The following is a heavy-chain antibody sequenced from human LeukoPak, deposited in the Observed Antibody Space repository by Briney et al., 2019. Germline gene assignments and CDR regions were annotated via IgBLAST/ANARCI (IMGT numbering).Heavy chain of an antibody. CDR2: INWSGSYT. Sequence: PGGSLRLSCAASGLIFDDYGMTWVRQAPGKGLEWVSGINWSGSYTGYADSVKGRFTISRDNAKNSLYLRMNSLRAEDTALYYCARASRNGGWGYDYWGQGTLVTVSS. CDR1: GLIFDDYG. CDR3: ARASRNGGWGYDY. V-gene: IGHV3-20*04. J-gene: IGHJ4*02. D-gene: IGHD1-26*01.